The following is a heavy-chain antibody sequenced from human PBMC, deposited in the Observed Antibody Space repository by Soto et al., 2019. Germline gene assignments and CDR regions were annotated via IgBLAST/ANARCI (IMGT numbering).Heavy chain of an antibody. CDR2: ISTSSSTI. Sequence: EVHLVESGGGLVQPGGSLRLSCAASGFTFRSYSMNWVRKAPGKGLEWVSYISTSSSTISYEESVKGRFTISRDNANNSMYLKMNSLRAEDTAVYYCAREGGYSFGYHYWGQGTLVTVSS. D-gene: IGHD5-18*01. CDR1: GFTFRSYS. J-gene: IGHJ4*02. V-gene: IGHV3-48*01. CDR3: AREGGYSFGYHY.